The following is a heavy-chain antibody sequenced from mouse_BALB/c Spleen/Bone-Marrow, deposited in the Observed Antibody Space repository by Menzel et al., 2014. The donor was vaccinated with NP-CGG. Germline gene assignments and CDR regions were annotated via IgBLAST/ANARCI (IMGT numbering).Heavy chain of an antibody. CDR2: INPYNDYT. CDR1: GYTFTDYH. Sequence: EVQLQESGAELVRPGASVKISCKAFGYTFTDYHINWVKQRPGQGLDWIGYINPYNDYTNYNQKFKGKATLIVDKSSSTAYMELSSLTSEDSAVFYCARHGSSYVRFAYWGQGTLVTVSA. J-gene: IGHJ3*01. V-gene: IGHV1S45*01. D-gene: IGHD1-1*01. CDR3: ARHGSSYVRFAY.